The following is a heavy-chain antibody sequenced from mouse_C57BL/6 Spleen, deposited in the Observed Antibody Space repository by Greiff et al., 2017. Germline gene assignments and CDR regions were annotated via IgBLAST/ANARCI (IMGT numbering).Heavy chain of an antibody. CDR2: IDPSDSYT. CDR3: ARCTRKWLLLYAMDY. Sequence: QVQLQQPGAELVMPGASVKLSCKASGYTFTSYWMHWVKQRPGQGLEWIGEIDPSDSYTNYNQKFKGKSTLTVDKSSSTAYMQLSRLTSEDSAVYYCARCTRKWLLLYAMDYWGQGTSVTVSS. D-gene: IGHD2-3*01. J-gene: IGHJ4*01. V-gene: IGHV1-69*01. CDR1: GYTFTSYW.